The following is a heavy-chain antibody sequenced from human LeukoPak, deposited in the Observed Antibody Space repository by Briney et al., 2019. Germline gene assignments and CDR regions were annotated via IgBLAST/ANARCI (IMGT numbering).Heavy chain of an antibody. V-gene: IGHV4-34*01. Sequence: PSETLSLTCAVYGGSFSGYYWSWIRQPPGKGLEWIGEINHSGSTNYNPSLKSRVTISVDTSKNQFSLKLSSVTAADTAVYYCARVSTYYYDSRGHHAFDIWGQGTTVTVSS. CDR3: ARVSTYYYDSRGHHAFDI. D-gene: IGHD3-22*01. CDR1: GGSFSGYY. CDR2: INHSGST. J-gene: IGHJ3*02.